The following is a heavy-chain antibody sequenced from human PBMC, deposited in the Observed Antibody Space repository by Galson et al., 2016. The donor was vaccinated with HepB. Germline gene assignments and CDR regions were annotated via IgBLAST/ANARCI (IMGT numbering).Heavy chain of an antibody. CDR3: VKDMAERAYYPDY. J-gene: IGHJ4*02. Sequence: SLRLSCAASGFIFDDCAMHRVRQAPGKGLEWVSSISWNSGTIAYAGSVRGRFTISRDNAKNSLYLQMNSLGTEDTGVYYCVKDMAERAYYPDYWGQGTLVAVSS. V-gene: IGHV3-9*01. D-gene: IGHD5-24*01. CDR2: ISWNSGTI. CDR1: GFIFDDCA.